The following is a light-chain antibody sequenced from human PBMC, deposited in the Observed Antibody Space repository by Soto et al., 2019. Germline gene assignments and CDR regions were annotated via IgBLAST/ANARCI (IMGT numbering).Light chain of an antibody. CDR2: LEGSGSY. CDR3: ETWDSNTQNWV. V-gene: IGLV4-60*02. Sequence: QSVLTQSSSASASLGSSVKLTCTLSSGHSSYIIAWHQQQPGKAPRYLMKLEGSGSYNKGSGVPDRFSGSSSGADRYLTXXXXXXXXXXXXXCETWDSNTQNWVFGGGTKLTV. CDR1: SGHSSYI. J-gene: IGLJ3*02.